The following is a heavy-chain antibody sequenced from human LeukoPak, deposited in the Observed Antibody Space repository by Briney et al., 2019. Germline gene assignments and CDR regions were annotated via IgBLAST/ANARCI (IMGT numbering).Heavy chain of an antibody. V-gene: IGHV1-69*06. J-gene: IGHJ4*02. Sequence: GASVKVSCKASGGTFSSYAISWVRQAPGQGLEWMGGIIPIFGTANYAQKFQGRVTMTEDTSTDTAYMELSSLRSEDTAVYYCATARKLWFGELFSDLFDYWGQGTLVTVSS. D-gene: IGHD3-10*01. CDR2: IIPIFGTA. CDR3: ATARKLWFGELFSDLFDY. CDR1: GGTFSSYA.